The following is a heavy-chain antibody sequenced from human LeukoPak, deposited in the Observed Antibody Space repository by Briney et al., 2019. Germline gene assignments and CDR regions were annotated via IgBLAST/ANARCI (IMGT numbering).Heavy chain of an antibody. CDR2: FDPEDGET. V-gene: IGHV1-24*01. CDR3: ATDNRVGAKAFDI. CDR1: GYTLTELS. Sequence: ASVKVSCKVPGYTLTELSMHWVRQAPGKGLEWMGGFDPEDGETIYAQKFQGRVTMTEDTSTDTAYMELSSLRSEDTAVYYCATDNRVGAKAFDIWGQGTMVTVSS. J-gene: IGHJ3*02. D-gene: IGHD1-26*01.